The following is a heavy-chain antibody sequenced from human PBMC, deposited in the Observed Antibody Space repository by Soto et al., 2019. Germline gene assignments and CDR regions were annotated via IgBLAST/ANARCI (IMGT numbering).Heavy chain of an antibody. J-gene: IGHJ3*02. D-gene: IGHD3-10*01. CDR2: ISAYNGNT. CDR1: GYTFTSYG. CDR3: ARDQGGYYDENAFDI. Sequence: GASVKVSCKASGYTFTSYGISWVLQAPGQGLEWMGWISAYNGNTNYAQKLQGRVTMTTDTSTSTAYMELRSLRSDDTAVYYCARDQGGYYDENAFDIWGQGTMVTVSS. V-gene: IGHV1-18*04.